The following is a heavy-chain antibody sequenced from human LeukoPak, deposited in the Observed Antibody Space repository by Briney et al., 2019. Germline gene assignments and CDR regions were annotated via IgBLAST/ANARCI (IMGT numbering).Heavy chain of an antibody. Sequence: PGGSLRLSCAASGFKFSDHYIDWVRQAPGKGLEWVGRSRNKASSYTTEYSASVEGRFTISRDVSESSLYLQMNSLRTEDTAVYYCSRMAINANNGMDVWGQGTTVTVSS. D-gene: IGHD1/OR15-1a*01. CDR1: GFKFSDHY. J-gene: IGHJ6*02. CDR2: SRNKASSYTT. V-gene: IGHV3-72*01. CDR3: SRMAINANNGMDV.